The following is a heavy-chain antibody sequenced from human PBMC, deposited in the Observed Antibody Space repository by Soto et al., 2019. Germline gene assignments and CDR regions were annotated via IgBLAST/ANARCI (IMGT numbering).Heavy chain of an antibody. V-gene: IGHV4-39*01. J-gene: IGHJ3*02. Sequence: SETLSLTCTVSGGSISSSSYYWGWIRQPPGKGLAWIGSIYYSGSTYYNPSLKSRVTISVDTSKNQFSLKLSSVTAADTAVYYCASHGVGSTMIVVVSTKAFDIWGQGTMVT. D-gene: IGHD3-22*01. CDR2: IYYSGST. CDR3: ASHGVGSTMIVVVSTKAFDI. CDR1: GGSISSSSYY.